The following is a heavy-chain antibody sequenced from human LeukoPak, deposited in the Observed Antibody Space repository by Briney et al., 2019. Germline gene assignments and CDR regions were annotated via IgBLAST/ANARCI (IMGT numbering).Heavy chain of an antibody. Sequence: PSETLSLTCAVYGVSFSGYYWSWLRQPPGKGLEWIGEINHSGSTNYNPSLKSRVTISVDTSKNQFSLKLSSVTAADTAVYYCARGGIGYSSSWYSRDWFDPWGQGTLVTVSS. D-gene: IGHD6-13*01. V-gene: IGHV4-34*01. J-gene: IGHJ5*02. CDR3: ARGGIGYSSSWYSRDWFDP. CDR2: INHSGST. CDR1: GVSFSGYY.